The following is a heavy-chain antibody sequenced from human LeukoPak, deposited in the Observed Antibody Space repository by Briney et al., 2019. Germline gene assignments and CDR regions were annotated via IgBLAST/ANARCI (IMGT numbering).Heavy chain of an antibody. CDR1: GYTFTSYD. D-gene: IGHD3-10*01. CDR2: MNPNSGNT. CDR3: ARVTMVRGVIKYYFDY. Sequence: ASVKVSCKASGYTFTSYDINWVRQATGQGLEWMGWMNPNSGNTGYAQKFQGRVTMTRNTSISTAYMELSSLRSEDTAVYCCARVTMVRGVIKYYFDYWGQGTLVTVSS. V-gene: IGHV1-8*01. J-gene: IGHJ4*02.